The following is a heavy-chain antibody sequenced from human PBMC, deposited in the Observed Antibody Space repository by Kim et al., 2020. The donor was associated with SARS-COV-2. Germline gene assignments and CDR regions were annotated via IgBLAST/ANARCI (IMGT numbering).Heavy chain of an antibody. V-gene: IGHV5-51*01. CDR2: IYPGDSDT. J-gene: IGHJ6*02. CDR1: GYSFTSYW. Sequence: GESLKISCKGSGYSFTSYWIGWVRQMPGKGPEWMGIIYPGDSDTRYSPSFQGQVTISADKSISTAYLQWGSLKASDTAMYCCARLSYGSGTGYYYGMDVWGQGTTVTVSS. D-gene: IGHD3-10*01. CDR3: ARLSYGSGTGYYYGMDV.